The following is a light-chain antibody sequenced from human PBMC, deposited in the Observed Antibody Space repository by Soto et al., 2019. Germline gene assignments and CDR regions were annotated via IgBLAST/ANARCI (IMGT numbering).Light chain of an antibody. V-gene: IGLV2-14*01. Sequence: QSVLTQPASVSGSPGQSITISCTGTSSDVGGYNYVPWYQQHPGKAPKLMIYEVSNRPSGVSNRFSGSKSGNTASLTISGLQAEDEADYYCSSYTSSSTVVFGGGTKVTVL. J-gene: IGLJ2*01. CDR3: SSYTSSSTVV. CDR2: EVS. CDR1: SSDVGGYNY.